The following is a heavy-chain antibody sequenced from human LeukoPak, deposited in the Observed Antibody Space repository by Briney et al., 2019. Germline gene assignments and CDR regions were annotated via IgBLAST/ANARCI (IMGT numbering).Heavy chain of an antibody. D-gene: IGHD3-10*01. CDR3: ARGLLWFGELLGGAFDI. CDR2: INPSGGST. J-gene: IGHJ3*02. V-gene: IGHV1-46*01. CDR1: GYTFTSYY. Sequence: GASVKVSCKASGYTFTSYYMRWVRQAPGQGLEWMGIINPSGGSTSYAQKFQGRVTMTRDTSTSTVYMELSSLRSEDTAVYFCARGLLWFGELLGGAFDIWGQGTMVTVSS.